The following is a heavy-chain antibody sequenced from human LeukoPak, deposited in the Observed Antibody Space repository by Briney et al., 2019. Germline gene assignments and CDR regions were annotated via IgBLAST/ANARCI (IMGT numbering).Heavy chain of an antibody. CDR3: ARDRDSKSYYFDY. CDR1: GYTFTGYY. CDR2: INPNSGGT. V-gene: IGHV1-2*02. D-gene: IGHD6-13*01. Sequence: ASVKVSRKASGYTFTGYYMHWVRQAPGQGLEWMGWINPNSGGTNYAQKFQGRVTMTRDTSISTAYMELSRLRSDDTAVYYCARDRDSKSYYFDYWGQGTLVTVSS. J-gene: IGHJ4*02.